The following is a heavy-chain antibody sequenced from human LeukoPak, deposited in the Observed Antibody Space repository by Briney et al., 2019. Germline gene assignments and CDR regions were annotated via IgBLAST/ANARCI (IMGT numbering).Heavy chain of an antibody. V-gene: IGHV3-30-3*01. CDR2: ISYDGSNK. J-gene: IGHJ4*02. Sequence: PGRSLRLSCAASGFTFSSYAMHWVRQAPGKGLEWVAVISYDGSNKYYADSVKGRFTISRDNSKNTLYLQMNSLRAEDTAVYYCASLDHPDYWGQGTLVPVSS. CDR1: GFTFSSYA. CDR3: ASLDHPDY.